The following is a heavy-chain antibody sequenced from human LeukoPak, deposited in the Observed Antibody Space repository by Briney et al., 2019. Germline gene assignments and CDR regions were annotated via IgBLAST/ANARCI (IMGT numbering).Heavy chain of an antibody. CDR3: ARRKYSSSWTYYYGMDV. J-gene: IGHJ6*02. CDR1: GGSINSRSYY. D-gene: IGHD6-13*01. CDR2: IYYTGTT. V-gene: IGHV4-39*02. Sequence: SETLSLTCTVSGGSINSRSYYWGWIRQPPGKGLEWTGSIYYTGTTNYNPSLKSRVTISADTSKNHFSLKLTSVTAADTAMYYCARRKYSSSWTYYYGMDVWGQGTTVTVSS.